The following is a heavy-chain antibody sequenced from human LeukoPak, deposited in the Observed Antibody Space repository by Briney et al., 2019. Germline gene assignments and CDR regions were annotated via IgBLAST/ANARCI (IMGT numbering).Heavy chain of an antibody. J-gene: IGHJ6*02. Sequence: PGRSLILSCAASGFTFSSYAMHWVRQAPGEGLEWVAVISYDGSNKNYADSVKGRFTISRDNSKNTLYLQMNSLRAEDTAVYYCAKGHNSGWYAMDVWGQGTPVTVSS. V-gene: IGHV3-30-3*01. CDR1: GFTFSSYA. CDR3: AKGHNSGWYAMDV. D-gene: IGHD6-19*01. CDR2: ISYDGSNK.